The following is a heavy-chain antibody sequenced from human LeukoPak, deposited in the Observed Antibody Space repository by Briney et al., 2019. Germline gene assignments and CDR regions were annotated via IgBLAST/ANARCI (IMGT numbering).Heavy chain of an antibody. J-gene: IGHJ3*01. CDR3: ARAGLTGSKVAFDV. CDR1: GYTFTDYP. CDR2: INTDTGNP. D-gene: IGHD1-20*01. Sequence: ASVKVSCKASGYTFTDYPMNWVRQAPGQGLEWMGWINTDTGNPTYAQGFAGHYVFSLDTSVSTAYLQIISLKAEDTAVYYCARAGLTGSKVAFDVWGQGTMVTVSS. V-gene: IGHV7-4-1*02.